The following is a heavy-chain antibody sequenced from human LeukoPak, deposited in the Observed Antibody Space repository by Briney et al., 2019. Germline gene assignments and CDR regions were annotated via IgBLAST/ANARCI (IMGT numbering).Heavy chain of an antibody. CDR2: ISSNGGST. J-gene: IGHJ4*02. D-gene: IGHD1-26*01. Sequence: GGSLRLSCAASGFTFSSYAMHWVRQAPGKGLEYVSAISSNGGSTYYANSVKGRFTIPRDNSKNTLYLQMGSLRAEDMAVYYCARGLVGATLQCDYWGQGTLVTVSS. CDR3: ARGLVGATLQCDY. CDR1: GFTFSSYA. V-gene: IGHV3-64*01.